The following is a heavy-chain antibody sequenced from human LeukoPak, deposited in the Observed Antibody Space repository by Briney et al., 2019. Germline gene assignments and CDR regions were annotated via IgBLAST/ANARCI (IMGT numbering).Heavy chain of an antibody. D-gene: IGHD3-3*01. V-gene: IGHV1-2*02. J-gene: IGHJ5*02. Sequence: ASVKVSCKASGYTFTVYYMHWVRQAPGQGLEWMRWINPNSGGTNYAQKFQGRVTMTRDTSISTAYMELSRLRSDDTAVYYCARGVTYYDFWSGYRNWFDPWGQGTLVTVSS. CDR1: GYTFTVYY. CDR3: ARGVTYYDFWSGYRNWFDP. CDR2: INPNSGGT.